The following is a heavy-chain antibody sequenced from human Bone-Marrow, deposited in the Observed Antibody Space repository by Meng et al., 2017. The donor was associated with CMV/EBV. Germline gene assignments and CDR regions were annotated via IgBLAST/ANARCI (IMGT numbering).Heavy chain of an antibody. V-gene: IGHV4-34*01. CDR2: INHSGST. CDR1: GGSFSGYY. CDR3: ARGRSVAQT. J-gene: IGHJ5*02. Sequence: GSLRLSCTVYGGSFSGYYWSWIRQPPGKGLEWIGEINHSGSTNYNPSLKSRVTISVDASKNQFSLRLTSVTAADTAVYYCARGRSVAQTWGQGTLVTVSS. D-gene: IGHD6-19*01.